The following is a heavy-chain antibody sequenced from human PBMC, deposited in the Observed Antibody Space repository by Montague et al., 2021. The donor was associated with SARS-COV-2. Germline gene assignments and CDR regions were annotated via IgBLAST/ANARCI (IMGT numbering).Heavy chain of an antibody. D-gene: IGHD3/OR15-3a*01. Sequence: SLRLSCSASGFTFSSSALRWVRQAPGKGLEWVSNIYGATGSTFYADSVKGRFTMSRENSKNTLYLQMNSLRVDDTAVYYCAKVDSVFPWGQGTLVTVSS. J-gene: IGHJ4*02. CDR2: IYGATGST. CDR1: GFTFSSSA. V-gene: IGHV3-23*03. CDR3: AKVDSVFP.